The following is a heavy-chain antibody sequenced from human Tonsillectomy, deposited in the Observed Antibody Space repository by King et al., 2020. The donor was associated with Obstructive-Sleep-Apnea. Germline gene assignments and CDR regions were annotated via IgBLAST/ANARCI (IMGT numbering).Heavy chain of an antibody. J-gene: IGHJ3*02. Sequence: QLVQSGAEVKKPGASVKVSCRASGYIFTNYGITWVRRAPGQGLEGMGWVNIESGHTEYSQRLQGRGTLTTDTSSNTAYMELRSLRSDDTAVYFCARGYECPPYAFDIGRQGTMVTVSS. D-gene: IGHD2-2*01. V-gene: IGHV1-18*01. CDR2: VNIESGHT. CDR1: GYIFTNYG. CDR3: ARGYECPPYAFDI.